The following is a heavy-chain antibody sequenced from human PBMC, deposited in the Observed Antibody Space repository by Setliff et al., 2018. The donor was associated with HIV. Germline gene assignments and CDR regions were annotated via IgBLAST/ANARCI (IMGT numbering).Heavy chain of an antibody. D-gene: IGHD3-10*01. CDR2: VSSSTGTYT. J-gene: IGHJ3*02. CDR3: VGDGVGVVPGDAFDK. V-gene: IGHV3-11*06. Sequence: GGSLRLSCAASGFTFSDYYISWVRQAPGKGLEWLSYVSSSTGTYTSYADSVKGRFTTSRDNAMNSLHLEMNSLRAEDTAVYYCVGDGVGVVPGDAFDKWGQGTAVTVSS. CDR1: GFTFSDYY.